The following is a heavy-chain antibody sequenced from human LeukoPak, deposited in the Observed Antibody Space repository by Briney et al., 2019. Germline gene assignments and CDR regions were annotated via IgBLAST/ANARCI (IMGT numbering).Heavy chain of an antibody. CDR3: AKSNGYGLVDI. J-gene: IGHJ3*02. CDR1: CGSLSNYY. D-gene: IGHD3-10*01. CDR2: IFYSGST. Sequence: PSETLSLTCAVYCGSLSNYYWGWIRQPPGKGLEWIGNIFYSGSTYYSPSLKSRVTISLDTSRNQFSLKLNSVTAADTAVYYCAKSNGYGLVDIWGQGTMVTVSS. V-gene: IGHV4-34*12.